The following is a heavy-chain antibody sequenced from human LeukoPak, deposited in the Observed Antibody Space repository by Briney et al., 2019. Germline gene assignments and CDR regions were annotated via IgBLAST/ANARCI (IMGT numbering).Heavy chain of an antibody. J-gene: IGHJ6*03. V-gene: IGHV4-61*02. Sequence: SQTLSLTCTVSGGSISSGSYYWSWIRQPAGKGLEWLGRIYTSGSTNYNPSLKSRVTISVDTSKNQFSLKLSSVTAADTAVYYCARDDYAGYYYYYMDVWGKGTTVTVSS. CDR1: GGSISSGSYY. CDR3: ARDDYAGYYYYYMDV. CDR2: IYTSGST. D-gene: IGHD2-2*01.